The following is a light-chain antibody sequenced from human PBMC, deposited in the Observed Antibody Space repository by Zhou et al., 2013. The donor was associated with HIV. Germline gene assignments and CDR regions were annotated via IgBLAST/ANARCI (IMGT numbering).Light chain of an antibody. V-gene: IGKV1-9*01. CDR2: ATS. Sequence: EIQLTQSPSFLSTSVGDRVTITCRASQGMNNYLAWYQQKPGKAPTLLIHATSTLQKGVPSRFSGSGSGTHFTLTISSLQPDDFATYYCQQCNSPWTFGQGTKVEI. J-gene: IGKJ1*01. CDR3: QQCNSPWT. CDR1: QGMNNY.